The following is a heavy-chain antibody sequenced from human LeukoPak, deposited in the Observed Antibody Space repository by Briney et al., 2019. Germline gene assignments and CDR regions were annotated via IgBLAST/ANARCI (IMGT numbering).Heavy chain of an antibody. CDR3: VKDDGWVQYAN. V-gene: IGHV3-23*01. CDR1: GFTFSSYE. CDR2: IRADAVTT. Sequence: GGSLRLSCAASGFTFSSYEMNWVRQAPGRGLEWVSGIRADAVTTYYADSVKGRFIISRDNSKNTVYLQMNSLSAEDAAVYYCVKDDGWVQYANWGQGTLVTVSS. J-gene: IGHJ4*02. D-gene: IGHD5-24*01.